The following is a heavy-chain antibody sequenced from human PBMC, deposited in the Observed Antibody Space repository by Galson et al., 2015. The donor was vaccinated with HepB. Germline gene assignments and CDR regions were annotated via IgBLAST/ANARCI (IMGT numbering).Heavy chain of an antibody. CDR3: SREKTYYYDSSVAFDI. Sequence: SLRLSCAASGFTVSSNYMSWVRQAPGKGLEWVSVIYSGGSTYYADSVKGRFTISRDNSKNTLYLQMNSLRAEDTAVYYCSREKTYYYDSSVAFDIWGQGTMVTVSS. CDR1: GFTVSSNY. J-gene: IGHJ3*02. V-gene: IGHV3-66*02. D-gene: IGHD3-22*01. CDR2: IYSGGST.